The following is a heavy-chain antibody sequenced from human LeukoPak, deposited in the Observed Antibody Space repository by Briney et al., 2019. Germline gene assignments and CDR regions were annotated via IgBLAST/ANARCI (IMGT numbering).Heavy chain of an antibody. Sequence: SGTLSLTCTVSGGSISNYYWSWIRQPPGKGLEWIGYIYYSGSTNYNPSLESRVTISVDTSKNQFSLKLSSVTAADTAVYYCARGRSGSYHSPFDYWGQGTLVTVSS. D-gene: IGHD1-26*01. V-gene: IGHV4-59*13. CDR3: ARGRSGSYHSPFDY. J-gene: IGHJ4*02. CDR2: IYYSGST. CDR1: GGSISNYY.